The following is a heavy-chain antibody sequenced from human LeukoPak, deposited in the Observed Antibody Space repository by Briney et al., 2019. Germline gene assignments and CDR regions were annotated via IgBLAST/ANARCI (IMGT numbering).Heavy chain of an antibody. J-gene: IGHJ4*02. CDR3: AKCPWPGSGWYSDY. V-gene: IGHV3-23*01. Sequence: GGSLRLSCAASGFTFDDYAMSWVRQAPGKGLEWVSAISGSGGSTYYAGSVKGRFTISRDNSKNTLYLQMNSLRAEDAAVYYCAKCPWPGSGWYSDYWGQGTLVTVSS. D-gene: IGHD6-19*01. CDR1: GFTFDDYA. CDR2: ISGSGGST.